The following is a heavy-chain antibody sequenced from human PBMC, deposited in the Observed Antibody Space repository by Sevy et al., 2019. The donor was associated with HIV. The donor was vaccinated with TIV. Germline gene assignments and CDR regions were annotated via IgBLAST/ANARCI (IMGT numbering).Heavy chain of an antibody. CDR2: IITIFGTA. CDR3: ARGPIAPKGGNGYYYGMDV. D-gene: IGHD6-13*01. J-gene: IGHJ6*02. V-gene: IGHV1-69*13. CDR1: GGTFSSYA. Sequence: ASVKVSCKASGGTFSSYAINWVRQAPGQGLEWMGGIITIFGTANYAQKFQGRVTITADESTSTAYMELSSLRSEDTAVYYCARGPIAPKGGNGYYYGMDVWGQGTTVTVSS.